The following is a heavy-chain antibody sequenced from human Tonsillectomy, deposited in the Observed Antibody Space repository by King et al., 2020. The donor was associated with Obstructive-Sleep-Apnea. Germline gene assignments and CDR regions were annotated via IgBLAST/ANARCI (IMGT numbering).Heavy chain of an antibody. CDR3: AREGGVGFDY. CDR2: ISGTSSYL. Sequence: VQLVQSGGGLVKPGGSLRLSCAASGFPFSCYNMNWFRQAPGKGLEGGSSISGTSSYLYYADSVKGRFTISRDNAKSSLDLQMNSLRAEDTAVYYCAREGGVGFDYWGQGTLVTVSS. J-gene: IGHJ4*02. D-gene: IGHD2-15*01. CDR1: GFPFSCYN. V-gene: IGHV3-21*06.